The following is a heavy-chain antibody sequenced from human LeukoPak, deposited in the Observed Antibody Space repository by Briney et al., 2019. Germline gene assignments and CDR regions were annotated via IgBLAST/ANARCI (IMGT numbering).Heavy chain of an antibody. CDR2: IYPGDSDT. Sequence: GESLRISCKGSGHSFSSYWIGWVRQMPGKGPEWMGIIYPGDSDTRYSPSFQGQVTISADKSISTAYLQWSSLKASDTAMYYCARHLALRDAFNIWGQGTMVTVSS. CDR3: ARHLALRDAFNI. V-gene: IGHV5-51*01. CDR1: GHSFSSYW. J-gene: IGHJ3*02.